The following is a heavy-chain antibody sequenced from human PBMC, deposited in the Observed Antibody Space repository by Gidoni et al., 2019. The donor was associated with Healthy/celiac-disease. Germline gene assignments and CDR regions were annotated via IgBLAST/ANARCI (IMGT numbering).Heavy chain of an antibody. CDR3: ARIQTYYYGSGSPRPFDY. V-gene: IGHV4-34*01. Sequence: QVQLQQWGAGLLKPSETLSLTCAVYGWSFSGFYWSWIRPPPGKGLDGIGEINHSGSTNYNPSLKSRVTISVDTSKNQFSLKLSSVTAADTAVKYCARIQTYYYGSGSPRPFDYWGQGTLVTVSS. CDR2: INHSGST. J-gene: IGHJ4*02. CDR1: GWSFSGFY. D-gene: IGHD3-10*01.